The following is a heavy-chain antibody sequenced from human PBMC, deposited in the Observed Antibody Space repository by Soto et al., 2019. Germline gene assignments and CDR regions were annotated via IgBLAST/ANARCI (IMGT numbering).Heavy chain of an antibody. D-gene: IGHD6-13*01. J-gene: IGHJ4*02. V-gene: IGHV1-69*12. CDR1: GGTFSSYA. CDR3: ARASSSWYFDY. CDR2: IIPIFGTA. Sequence: QVQLVQSGAEVKKPGASVKVSCKASGGTFSSYAISWVRQAPGQGLEWMGGIIPIFGTANYAQKFQGRVMITADESTSTVYMELSSLRSEDTAVYYCARASSSWYFDYWGQGTLVTVSS.